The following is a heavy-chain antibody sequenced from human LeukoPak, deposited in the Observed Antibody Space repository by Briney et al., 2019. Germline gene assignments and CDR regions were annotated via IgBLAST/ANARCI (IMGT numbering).Heavy chain of an antibody. Sequence: PGGPLRLSCGVSVYTYSIYAVLGLRQAPGGGLEWFSAISGGGVSTYYTDSVKSRFTISRDNSKNTLYLQMNSVRAEDTAVYYCALYLRVRGEYWGPGALVSVAS. V-gene: IGHV3-23*01. D-gene: IGHD3-10*01. CDR3: ALYLRVRGEY. CDR1: VYTYSIYA. CDR2: ISGGGVST. J-gene: IGHJ4*02.